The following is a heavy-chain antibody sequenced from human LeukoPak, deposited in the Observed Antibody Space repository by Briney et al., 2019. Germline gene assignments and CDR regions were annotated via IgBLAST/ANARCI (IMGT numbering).Heavy chain of an antibody. CDR2: IWYDGSNK. D-gene: IGHD5-18*01. V-gene: IGHV3-33*08. J-gene: IGHJ6*02. CDR3: ARAHEYSYGSAPYYYYGMDV. CDR1: GFTFSSYG. Sequence: GGSLTLSCTASGFTFSSYGMHWVRQAPGKGLEWVADIWYDGSNKYYADSVKGRFTISRDNSKNTLYLQMNSLRAEDTAVYYCARAHEYSYGSAPYYYYGMDVWGQGTTVTVSS.